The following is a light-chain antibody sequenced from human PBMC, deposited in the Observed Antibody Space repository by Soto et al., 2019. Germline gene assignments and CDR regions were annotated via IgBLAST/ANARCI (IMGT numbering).Light chain of an antibody. V-gene: IGLV2-14*01. CDR1: SRDVGGYNH. Sequence: QSPLTQPASVSRSLGQSITISCTGTSRDVGGYNHVSWYQHHPGKAPKLMIYEVTNPPSGVSNRFSGSKSGNTASLTISGLQAEEVATYYCNSHTTSATRVFGSGTNLTVL. CDR3: NSHTTSATRV. CDR2: EVT. J-gene: IGLJ1*01.